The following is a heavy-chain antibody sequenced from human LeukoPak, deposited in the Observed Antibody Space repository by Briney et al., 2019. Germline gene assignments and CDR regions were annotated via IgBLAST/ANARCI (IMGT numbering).Heavy chain of an antibody. D-gene: IGHD1-26*01. CDR2: INTDGSST. CDR3: ARTRRNSGSYYGDY. J-gene: IGHJ4*02. V-gene: IGHV3-74*01. Sequence: GGSLRLSCAASGFTFSSYWMHWVRRAPGKGLVWVSRINTDGSSTSYADSVKGRFTISRDNAKNTLYLQMNSLRADDTAVYYCARTRRNSGSYYGDYWGQGTLVTVSS. CDR1: GFTFSSYW.